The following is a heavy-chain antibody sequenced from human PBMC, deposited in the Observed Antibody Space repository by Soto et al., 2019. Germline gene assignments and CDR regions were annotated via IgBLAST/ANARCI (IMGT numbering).Heavy chain of an antibody. J-gene: IGHJ4*02. D-gene: IGHD2-15*01. V-gene: IGHV2-5*01. CDR1: GFSLSTSGVG. CDR2: IYWNVEK. Sequence: QISLKESGPTLVKPTETLTLTCSFSGFSLSTSGVGVGWIRQPPGKALEWLGMIYWNVEKRYSPSLTNRLTITKVTAKNQVVRTLTDMDPEDTGTYFCAHRRCSGGSCYFDYWGQGTLVTVSS. CDR3: AHRRCSGGSCYFDY.